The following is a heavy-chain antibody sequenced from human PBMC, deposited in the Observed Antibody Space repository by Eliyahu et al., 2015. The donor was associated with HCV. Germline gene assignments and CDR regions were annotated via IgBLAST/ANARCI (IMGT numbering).Heavy chain of an antibody. V-gene: IGHV4-4*02. J-gene: IGHJ4*02. CDR3: ASWNAQLLSFDY. D-gene: IGHD2-2*01. CDR2: IYHSGST. CDR1: GGXISSSNW. Sequence: QVQLQESGPGLVKPSGTLSXTCAVXGGXISSSNWWSWVRQPPGKGVEWIGEIYHSGSTNYNPSLKSRVTISVDKSKNQFSLKLSSVTAADTAVYYCASWNAQLLSFDYWGQGTLVTVSS.